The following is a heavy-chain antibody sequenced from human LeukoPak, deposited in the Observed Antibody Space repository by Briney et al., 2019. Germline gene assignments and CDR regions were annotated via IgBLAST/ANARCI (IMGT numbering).Heavy chain of an antibody. CDR2: IIPIFGTA. Sequence: GASVKVSCKASRGTFSSYAISWVRQAPGQGLEWMGGIIPIFGTANYAQKFQGRVTITTDESTSTAYMELSSLRSEDTAVYYCARGGIIAARPGPIDYWGQGTLVTVSS. D-gene: IGHD6-6*01. CDR3: ARGGIIAARPGPIDY. CDR1: RGTFSSYA. V-gene: IGHV1-69*05. J-gene: IGHJ4*02.